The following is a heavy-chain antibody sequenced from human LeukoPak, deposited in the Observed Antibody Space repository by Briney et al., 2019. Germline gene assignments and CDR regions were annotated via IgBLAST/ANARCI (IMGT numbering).Heavy chain of an antibody. D-gene: IGHD2-15*01. CDR3: ARDRRLYCSGGSCYSSFDY. CDR1: GLTFSRDW. J-gene: IGHJ4*02. CDR2: IKQDGGET. Sequence: GGSLRLSCEGFGLTFSRDWMSWVRKAPGKGLEWVANIKQDGGETYYGDSVKGRFTISGDNAKNSLYLQMRSLRAEDTAVYYCARDRRLYCSGGSCYSSFDYWGQGTLVTVSS. V-gene: IGHV3-7*01.